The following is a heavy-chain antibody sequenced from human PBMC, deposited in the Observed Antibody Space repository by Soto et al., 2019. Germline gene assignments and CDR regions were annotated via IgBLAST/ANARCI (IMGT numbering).Heavy chain of an antibody. V-gene: IGHV3-30*03. J-gene: IGHJ5*02. CDR3: SRGIKGGLDA. D-gene: IGHD2-21*01. CDR2: ISYDGSNK. Sequence: QVQLAESGGGVVQPGRSLRLSCATSGFVSNDYDIHWVRQAPGKGLAWLASISYDGSNKYYSDSVKGRFTISRDNSKNTLSLQINCLGAEDTAVYYCSRGIKGGLDAWGPGTLVTVSS. CDR1: GFVSNDYD.